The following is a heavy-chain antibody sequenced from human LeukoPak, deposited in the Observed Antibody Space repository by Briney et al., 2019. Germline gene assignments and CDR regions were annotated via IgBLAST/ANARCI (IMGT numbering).Heavy chain of an antibody. D-gene: IGHD3-22*01. CDR2: ISAGGGTT. Sequence: GGSLRLSCAASEFTFSSYAMSWVRQAPGKGLEWVSGISAGGGTTYYADSVKGSFALSRDNSKNTLYLEMNRLRADDTAVYYCEKGGQYSSGYPYDYWGQGPLVTVSS. CDR3: EKGGQYSSGYPYDY. J-gene: IGHJ4*02. V-gene: IGHV3-23*01. CDR1: EFTFSSYA.